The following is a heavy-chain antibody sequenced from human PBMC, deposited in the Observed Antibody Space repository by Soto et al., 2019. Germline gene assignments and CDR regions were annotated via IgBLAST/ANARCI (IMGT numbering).Heavy chain of an antibody. CDR2: ISAYNGNT. V-gene: IGHV1-18*04. CDR1: GYTFTSYG. Sequence: ASVKVSCKASGYTFTSYGISWVRQAPGQGLEWMGWISAYNGNTNYAQKLQGRVTMTTDTSTSTAYMELRSLRSDDTAVYYCARAGRTRWLWGPSGHYYATHVWGQAPTATGSS. CDR3: ARAGRTRWLWGPSGHYYATHV. J-gene: IGHJ6*02. D-gene: IGHD5-18*01.